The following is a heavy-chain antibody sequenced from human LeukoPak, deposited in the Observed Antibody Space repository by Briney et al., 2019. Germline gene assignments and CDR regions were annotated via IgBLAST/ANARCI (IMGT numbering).Heavy chain of an antibody. V-gene: IGHV3-23*01. CDR2: ISGSGGST. CDR3: AKDPIVLMVYTSDAFDI. J-gene: IGHJ3*02. CDR1: GFTFSSYA. D-gene: IGHD2-8*01. Sequence: GGSLRLSCAASGFTFSSYAMSWVRQAPGKGLEWVSAISGSGGSTYYADSVKGRFTISRDNSKNTLYLQMNSLRAEDTAVYYCAKDPIVLMVYTSDAFDIWGQGTMVTVSS.